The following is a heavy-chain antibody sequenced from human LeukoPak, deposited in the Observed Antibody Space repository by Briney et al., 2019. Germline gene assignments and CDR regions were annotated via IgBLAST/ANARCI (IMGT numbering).Heavy chain of an antibody. CDR3: ASGEVVATIWSDAFDI. CDR2: ISGSGGTT. CDR1: RFTLNTYA. J-gene: IGHJ3*02. Sequence: PGGSLRLSCAASRFTLNTYAMSWVRQAPGKGLEWVSAISGSGGTTSYADSVKGRFTISRDNSKNSLYLQMNSLRAEDTAVYYCASGEVVATIWSDAFDIWGQGTMVTVSS. V-gene: IGHV3-23*01. D-gene: IGHD5-12*01.